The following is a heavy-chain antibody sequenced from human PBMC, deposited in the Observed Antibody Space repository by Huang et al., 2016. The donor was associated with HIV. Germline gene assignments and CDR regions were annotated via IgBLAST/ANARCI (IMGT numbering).Heavy chain of an antibody. J-gene: IGHJ4*02. CDR1: GFSISSYW. CDR3: ARDPRIQSWLNFFDY. D-gene: IGHD3-22*01. V-gene: IGHV3-74*01. CDR2: MNSDGGST. Sequence: EVQLVESGGGLVQPGGSLRLSCAASGFSISSYWMHWVRHAPGKGLVWVVRMNSDGGSTSNADSVKGRFTISRDNAKNTLYLQMNSLRAEDTAVYYCARDPRIQSWLNFFDYWGQGTLVSVSS.